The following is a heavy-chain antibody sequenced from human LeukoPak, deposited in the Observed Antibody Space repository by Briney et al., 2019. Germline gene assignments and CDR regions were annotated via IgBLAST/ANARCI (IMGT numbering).Heavy chain of an antibody. V-gene: IGHV4-4*07. CDR3: ARDTPGYCSSTRCYVGRFDP. J-gene: IGHJ5*02. Sequence: SETLSLTCTVSGGSISSYYWSWIRQPAGKGLEWIGRIYTSGSTNYNPSLKSRVTMSVDTSKNQFSLKLSSVTAADTAVYYCARDTPGYCSSTRCYVGRFDPWGQGTLVTVSS. D-gene: IGHD2-2*01. CDR2: IYTSGST. CDR1: GGSISSYY.